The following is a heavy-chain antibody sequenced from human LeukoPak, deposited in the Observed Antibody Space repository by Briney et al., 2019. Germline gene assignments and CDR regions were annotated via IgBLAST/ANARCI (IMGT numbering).Heavy chain of an antibody. J-gene: IGHJ6*02. D-gene: IGHD5-18*01. CDR2: MNPNSGNT. V-gene: IGHV1-8*01. Sequence: ASVKVSCKASGYTFTSYDINWVRQATGQGLGWMGWMNPNSGNTGYAQKFQGRVTMTRNTSISTAYMELSSLRSEDTAVYYCASGVDTAMVRYYYYYGMDVWGQGTTVTVSS. CDR1: GYTFTSYD. CDR3: ASGVDTAMVRYYYYYGMDV.